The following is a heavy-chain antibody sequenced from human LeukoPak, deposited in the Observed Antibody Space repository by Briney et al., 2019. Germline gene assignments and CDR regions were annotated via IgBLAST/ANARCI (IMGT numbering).Heavy chain of an antibody. D-gene: IGHD2-2*01. J-gene: IGHJ6*02. V-gene: IGHV4-30-2*01. CDR1: GGSFSSGGFS. CDR2: MFHNGST. Sequence: SETLSLTCAVSGGSFSSGGFSWSWIRQPPGKGLEWIGYMFHNGSTHYSPSLQRRVTISVDRFKNQFSLRLRSVTAADTAVYYYGRETLGYCSGTTCSLGMDVWGQGTTVTVSS. CDR3: GRETLGYCSGTTCSLGMDV.